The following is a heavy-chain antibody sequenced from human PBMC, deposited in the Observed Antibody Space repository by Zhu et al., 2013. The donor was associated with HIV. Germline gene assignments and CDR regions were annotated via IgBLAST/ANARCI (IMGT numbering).Heavy chain of an antibody. D-gene: IGHD5-12*01. V-gene: IGHV1-69*01. J-gene: IGHJ4*02. CDR3: ARVSIVATIRGPFDY. CDR1: GGTFSRYA. Sequence: QVQLVQSGAEVKKPGSSVKVSCKASGGTFSRYAISWVRQAPGQGLEWMGGVIPIFGTPNYAQKFQGRVTITADESTSTAYMELSSLRSEDTAVYYCARVSIVATIRGPFDYWGQGTLVTVSS. CDR2: VIPIFGTP.